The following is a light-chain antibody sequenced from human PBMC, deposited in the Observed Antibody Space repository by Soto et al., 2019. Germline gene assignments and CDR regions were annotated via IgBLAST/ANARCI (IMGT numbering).Light chain of an antibody. V-gene: IGLV1-51*01. CDR2: DDN. Sequence: QAVVTQPPSVSAAPGQKVTISCSGSSSNIGGNSVSWYQQLPGTAPKLLIYDDNKRPSGIPARFSGSKSGTSATLGITGFQTGDEADYYCGSWDSSLSAYVFGTGTKLTVL. J-gene: IGLJ1*01. CDR1: SSNIGGNS. CDR3: GSWDSSLSAYV.